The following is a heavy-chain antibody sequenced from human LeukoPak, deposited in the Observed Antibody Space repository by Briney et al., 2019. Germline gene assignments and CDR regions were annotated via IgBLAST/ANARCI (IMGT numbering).Heavy chain of an antibody. CDR1: GFTFSSFA. V-gene: IGHV3-23*01. J-gene: IGHJ4*02. Sequence: GGSLRLSCAASGFTFSSFAMSWVRQAPGKGLEWVSAISGSGGSTYYADSVKGRFTISRDNSKNTLYLQMNSLRAEDTAVYYCAKGFRGIFGVVILHYFDYWGQGTLVTVSS. CDR3: AKGFRGIFGVVILHYFDY. D-gene: IGHD3-3*01. CDR2: ISGSGGST.